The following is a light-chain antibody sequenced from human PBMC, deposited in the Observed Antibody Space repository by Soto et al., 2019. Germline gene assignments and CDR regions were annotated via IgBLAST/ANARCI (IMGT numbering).Light chain of an antibody. J-gene: IGKJ4*01. CDR2: AAS. V-gene: IGKV3-11*01. Sequence: TVLTQSPATLSVSPGERATLSCRASQGLGTNLAWYQQRPGQAPRLLIYAASTRATGVPARFSGSGSGTDFTLTISSLEPEDFAVYYCHHRGNGITFGGGTKVDIK. CDR1: QGLGTN. CDR3: HHRGNGIT.